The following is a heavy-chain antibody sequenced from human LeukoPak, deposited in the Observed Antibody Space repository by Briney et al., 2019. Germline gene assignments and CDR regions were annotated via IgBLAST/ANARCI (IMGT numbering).Heavy chain of an antibody. Sequence: GASVKVSCKASGYTFTSYYMHWVRQAPGQGLEWMGIINPSGGSTSYAQKFQGRVTMTRDTSTSTVYMELSSPRSEDTAVYYCARGSIVVVPAANNWFDPWGQGTLVTVSS. CDR1: GYTFTSYY. CDR2: INPSGGST. CDR3: ARGSIVVVPAANNWFDP. V-gene: IGHV1-46*01. D-gene: IGHD2-2*01. J-gene: IGHJ5*02.